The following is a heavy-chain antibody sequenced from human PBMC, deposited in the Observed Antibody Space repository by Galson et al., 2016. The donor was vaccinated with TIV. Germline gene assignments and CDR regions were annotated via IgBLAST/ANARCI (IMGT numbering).Heavy chain of an antibody. V-gene: IGHV3-66*02. CDR2: IYSGGST. D-gene: IGHD4-23*01. J-gene: IGHJ6*02. CDR1: GFTVSGNY. CDR3: ARERRHCGNECFLQYYYGMDV. Sequence: SLRLSCAASGFTVSGNYMTWVRQAPGKGLEWVSLIYSGGSTTYADSVRGRFTISRDNAKNTVYLQMSRLRAEDAAVYYCARERRHCGNECFLQYYYGMDVWGQGTTVTVSS.